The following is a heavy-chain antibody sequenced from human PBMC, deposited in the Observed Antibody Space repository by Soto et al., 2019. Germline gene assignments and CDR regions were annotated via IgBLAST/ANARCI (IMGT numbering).Heavy chain of an antibody. CDR2: VNKDGSDR. V-gene: IGHV3-7*04. J-gene: IGHJ4*02. CDR3: ARGGGNFDH. Sequence: EVQLVESGGGLVQPGGSLRLTCAASGFTFTGAWMSWVRQAPGKGLEWVANVNKDGSDRYYVDSVKGRFTISGDNAENSLYLQMNSLRADDTAVYYCARGGGNFDHWGQGTLVTVSS. D-gene: IGHD3-16*01. CDR1: GFTFTGAW.